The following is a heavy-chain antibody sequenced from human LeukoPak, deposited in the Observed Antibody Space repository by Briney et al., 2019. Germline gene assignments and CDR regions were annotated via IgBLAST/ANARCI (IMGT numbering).Heavy chain of an antibody. CDR1: GFTFSSYE. CDR3: ARDHTAMVFDY. J-gene: IGHJ4*02. D-gene: IGHD5-18*01. CDR2: ISSSGSTI. V-gene: IGHV3-48*03. Sequence: PGGSLRLSCAASGFTFSSYEMNWVRQAPGKGLEWVSYISSSGSTIYYADSVKGRFTISRDNAKNSLYLQMNSLRAEDTAVYYCARDHTAMVFDYWGQGTLVTAPS.